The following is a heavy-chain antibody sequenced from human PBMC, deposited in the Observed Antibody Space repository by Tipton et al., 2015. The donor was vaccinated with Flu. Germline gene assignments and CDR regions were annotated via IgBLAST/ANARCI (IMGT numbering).Heavy chain of an antibody. CDR3: ARRDYSNYVSDPKNWFDP. J-gene: IGHJ5*02. CDR1: GGSISSASYY. V-gene: IGHV4-61*02. Sequence: TLSLTCTVSGGSISSASYYWSWIRQPAGKGLEWIGRIYTSGSTNYNPSLKSRITMSVDTSKNQFSLKLSSVTAADTAVYYCARRDYSNYVSDPKNWFDPWGQGTLVTVSA. D-gene: IGHD4-11*01. CDR2: IYTSGST.